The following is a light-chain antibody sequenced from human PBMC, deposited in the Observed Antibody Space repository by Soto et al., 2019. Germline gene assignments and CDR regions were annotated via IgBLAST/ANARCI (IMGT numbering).Light chain of an antibody. V-gene: IGKV3-15*01. CDR2: GTS. Sequence: EIVMTQSPVTLSVSPGERAALSCRASQSVGSDFAWYQQRPGQAPRVLIYGTSTRATGVPARFSGSGSGTDFTLTISSLQSEDFAVYYCQQYNNWPHTFGQGTRLEIK. CDR1: QSVGSD. J-gene: IGKJ2*01. CDR3: QQYNNWPHT.